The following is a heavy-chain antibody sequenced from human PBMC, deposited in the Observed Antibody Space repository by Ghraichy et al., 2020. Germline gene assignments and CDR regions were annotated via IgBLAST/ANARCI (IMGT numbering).Heavy chain of an antibody. J-gene: IGHJ6*02. V-gene: IGHV3-48*02. CDR3: ARGSKVVRCFYYDCMDV. Sequence: GGSLRLSCVGSGFTFSGYSMNWVRQSPGKGLEWVSYITSSGSTIFYADSVKGRFTISRDNAQNSLSLQMNGLRDEDTAVYYCARGSKVVRCFYYDCMDVGGQGTAVTVSS. CDR2: ITSSGSTI. CDR1: GFTFSGYS. D-gene: IGHD4-23*01.